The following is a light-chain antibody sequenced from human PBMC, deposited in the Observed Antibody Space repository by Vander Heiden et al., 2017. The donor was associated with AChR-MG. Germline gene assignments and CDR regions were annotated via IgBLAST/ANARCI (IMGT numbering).Light chain of an antibody. CDR3: QVWDSSSDHRV. V-gene: IGLV3-21*02. CDR1: NIGDKS. J-gene: IGLJ2*01. Sequence: SYVLTPPPSVSVAPGQTARITCGGNNIGDKSVYWYQQKPGQAPVLVVDDDSDRPSGIPGRISGSNSGNTATLTISRVEVGDEADYYCQVWDSSSDHRVFGGGTKLTVL. CDR2: DDS.